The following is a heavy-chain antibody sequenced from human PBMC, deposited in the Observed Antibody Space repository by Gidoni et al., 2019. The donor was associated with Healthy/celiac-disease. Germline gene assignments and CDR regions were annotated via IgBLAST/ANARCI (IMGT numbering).Heavy chain of an antibody. D-gene: IGHD1-26*01. CDR1: GFSLSTRGVG. CDR2: IYWDDDK. Sequence: QITLKESGPTLVKPTQTLTLTCPFPGFSLSTRGVGVGWIRQPPGQALEWLALIYWDDDKRYSPSLKSRLTITKYTSKNQVVLTMTNMDPVDTATYYCAHVRDRGPLHQRWGQGTLVTVSS. J-gene: IGHJ4*02. CDR3: AHVRDRGPLHQR. V-gene: IGHV2-5*02.